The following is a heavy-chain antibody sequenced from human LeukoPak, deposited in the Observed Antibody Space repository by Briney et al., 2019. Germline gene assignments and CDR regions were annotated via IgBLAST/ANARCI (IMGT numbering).Heavy chain of an antibody. CDR3: TRNPYSSGWYGYEEGAFDI. J-gene: IGHJ3*02. D-gene: IGHD6-19*01. Sequence: PGRSLRLSCTASGFTFGDYAMSWVRQAPGKGLEWVGFIRSKAYGGTTEYAASVKGRFTISRDDSKSIAYLQMNSLKTEDTAVYSCTRNPYSSGWYGYEEGAFDIWGQGTMVTVSS. CDR1: GFTFGDYA. CDR2: IRSKAYGGTT. V-gene: IGHV3-49*04.